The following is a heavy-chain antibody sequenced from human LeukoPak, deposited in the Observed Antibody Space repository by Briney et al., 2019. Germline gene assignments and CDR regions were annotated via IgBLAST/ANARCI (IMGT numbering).Heavy chain of an antibody. CDR1: GYIFSNYY. CDR3: AREPPESYRFDY. D-gene: IGHD2-2*01. V-gene: IGHV1-46*01. CDR2: IKPSDGST. Sequence: ASVKVSCKTSGYIFSNYYLHWVRQAPGQGPEWVGIIKPSDGSTQYPQKFQGRVTMTRDMSASTVYMELSSLTSEDTAMYSCAREPPESYRFDYWGQGAPVTVSS. J-gene: IGHJ4*02.